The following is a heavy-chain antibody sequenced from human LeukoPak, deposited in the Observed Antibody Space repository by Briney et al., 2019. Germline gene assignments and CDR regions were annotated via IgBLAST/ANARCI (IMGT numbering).Heavy chain of an antibody. J-gene: IGHJ5*02. CDR2: ISSDCSNI. V-gene: IGHV3-48*03. CDR1: GFTFSSYE. CDR3: ARQGYCSSTSCYMRGKYNWFDP. Sequence: GGSLRLPCAASGFTFSSYEMNWVRQAPGKGLEWVSYISSDCSNIYYADSVKGRFTISRDNAKNSLYLQMNSLRAEDTAVYYCARQGYCSSTSCYMRGKYNWFDPWGQGTLVTVSS. D-gene: IGHD2-2*02.